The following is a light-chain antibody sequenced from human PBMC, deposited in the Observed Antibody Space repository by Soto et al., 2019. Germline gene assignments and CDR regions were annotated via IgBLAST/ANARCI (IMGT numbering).Light chain of an antibody. V-gene: IGKV1-5*01. CDR1: QRISNY. Sequence: DIQMTQSPSTLSASVGDRVTITCRASQRISNYLAWYQQKPGKAPKVLIYDASSFESGVPLRFSGSGSGTEFTLTISSLQPDDFATYYCQEYDSYSSTFGPGTKLQIK. CDR2: DAS. CDR3: QEYDSYSST. J-gene: IGKJ2*01.